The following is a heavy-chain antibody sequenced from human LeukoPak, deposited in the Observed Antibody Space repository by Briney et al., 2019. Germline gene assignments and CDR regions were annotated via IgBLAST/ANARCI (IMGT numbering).Heavy chain of an antibody. CDR3: ARRGNGDGANFDY. Sequence: PSETLSLTCTVSGGSISSYYWSWIRQPPGKGLEWIGYIYYSGSTNYNPSPKSRVTISVDTSKNQFSLKLSSVTAADTAVYYCARRGNGDGANFDYWGQGTLVTVSS. V-gene: IGHV4-59*08. CDR2: IYYSGST. D-gene: IGHD1-26*01. CDR1: GGSISSYY. J-gene: IGHJ4*02.